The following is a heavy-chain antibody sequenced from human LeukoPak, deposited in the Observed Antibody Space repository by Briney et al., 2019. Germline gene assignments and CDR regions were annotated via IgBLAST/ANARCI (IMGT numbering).Heavy chain of an antibody. CDR2: TSDRGDYT. CDR1: GFTFSIYT. D-gene: IGHD4/OR15-4a*01. J-gene: IGHJ4*02. CDR3: AKKAQYDGHYPLDY. V-gene: IGHV3-23*01. Sequence: GGSLRLSCAASGFTFSIYTMNWVRQAPGKGLEWVSGTSDRGDYTYYADSVKGRFTISRDTSKNTLYLQMNSLRAEDTALYFCAKKAQYDGHYPLDYWGQGTLVTVSA.